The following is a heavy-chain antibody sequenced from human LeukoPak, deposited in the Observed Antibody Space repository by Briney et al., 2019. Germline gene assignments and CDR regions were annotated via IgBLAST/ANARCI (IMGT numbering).Heavy chain of an antibody. J-gene: IGHJ4*02. V-gene: IGHV4-34*01. CDR3: ARGKGKVGATFSRCYFDY. D-gene: IGHD1-26*01. Sequence: MTSETLSLTCAVYGGSFSGYYWSWNRQPPGKGLEWIGEINHSGSTNYNPSLKSRVTISVDTSKNQFSLKLSSVTAADTAVYYCARGKGKVGATFSRCYFDYWGQGTLVTVSS. CDR2: INHSGST. CDR1: GGSFSGYY.